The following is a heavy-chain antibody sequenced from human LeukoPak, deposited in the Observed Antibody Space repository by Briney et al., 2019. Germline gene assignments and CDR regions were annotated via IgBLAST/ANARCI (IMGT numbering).Heavy chain of an antibody. J-gene: IGHJ4*02. CDR1: GYSISSGYY. V-gene: IGHV4-38-2*02. Sequence: SETLSLTCTVSGYSISSGYYWGWIRQPPGKGLEWIGSIYHSGSTYYNPSLKSRVTISVDTSKNQFSLKLSSVTAADTAVYYCARVTAMARYFDYWGQGTLVTVSS. CDR3: ARVTAMARYFDY. CDR2: IYHSGST. D-gene: IGHD5-18*01.